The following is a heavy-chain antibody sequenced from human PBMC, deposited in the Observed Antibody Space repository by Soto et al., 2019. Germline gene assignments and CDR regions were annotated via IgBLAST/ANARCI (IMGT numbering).Heavy chain of an antibody. CDR2: INPSGGST. Sequence: ASVKVSCKASGYTFTSYYMHWVRQAPGQGLEWMGIINPSGGSTSYAQKFQGRVTMTRDTSTSTVYMELSSLRSEDTAVYYCARDLVGITMVRGVNEALGFDYWAQGTLVTVSS. D-gene: IGHD3-10*01. J-gene: IGHJ4*02. CDR3: ARDLVGITMVRGVNEALGFDY. V-gene: IGHV1-46*03. CDR1: GYTFTSYY.